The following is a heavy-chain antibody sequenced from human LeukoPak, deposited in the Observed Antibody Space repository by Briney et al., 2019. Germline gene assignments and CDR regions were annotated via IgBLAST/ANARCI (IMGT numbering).Heavy chain of an antibody. Sequence: GGSLRLSCAASGFTFSDNYMSWVRQAPGQGLEWVAGIDKSGYGTFYADSVKGRFTISRDNSKNTLFLQINTLRADDTAVYYCGEDKHNWGSDYWGQGTLITVSS. J-gene: IGHJ4*02. CDR3: GEDKHNWGSDY. CDR2: IDKSGYGT. V-gene: IGHV3-23*01. CDR1: GFTFSDNY. D-gene: IGHD1-1*01.